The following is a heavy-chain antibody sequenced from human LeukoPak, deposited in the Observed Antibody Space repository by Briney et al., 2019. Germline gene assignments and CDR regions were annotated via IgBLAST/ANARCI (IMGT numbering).Heavy chain of an antibody. D-gene: IGHD2/OR15-2a*01. CDR3: ARGSMRAFDI. V-gene: IGHV3-53*01. J-gene: IGHJ3*02. CDR2: LYSGGTT. Sequence: GGSLRLSCAASVFTVSSNYLSWVRQAPWKGLEWVSVLYSGGTTNYADSVKGRFTISRDNSKNTLYLQMTSLRAEDTAVYHCARGSMRAFDIWGQGTMVTVSS. CDR1: VFTVSSNY.